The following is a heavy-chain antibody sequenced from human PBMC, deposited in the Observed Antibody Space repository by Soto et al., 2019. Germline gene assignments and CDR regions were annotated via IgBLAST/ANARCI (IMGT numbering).Heavy chain of an antibody. CDR3: TIDASGAWNS. J-gene: IGHJ4*02. Sequence: EAQLVESGGGLVQPGGSLKLSCTASEITLNIYWMHWIRQAPGKGLVWVSRINPESTTLTYSYSVTGRFTISRDSAKNTLYLQMNGLSAEDTAIYYSTIDASGAWNSWGQATLVTVSS. D-gene: IGHD1-1*01. V-gene: IGHV3-74*01. CDR1: EITLNIYW. CDR2: INPESTTL.